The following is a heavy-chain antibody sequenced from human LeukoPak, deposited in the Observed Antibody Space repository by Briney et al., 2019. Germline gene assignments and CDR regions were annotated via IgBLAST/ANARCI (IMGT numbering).Heavy chain of an antibody. Sequence: GASVKVSCKASGYTFTSYGISWVRQAPGRGLEWMGWISAYNGNTNYAQKLQGRVTMTTDTSTSTAYMELRSLRSDDTAVYYCARAPGYYDSSGYYYSDYWGQGTLVTVSS. V-gene: IGHV1-18*01. CDR3: ARAPGYYDSSGYYYSDY. D-gene: IGHD3-22*01. CDR2: ISAYNGNT. J-gene: IGHJ4*02. CDR1: GYTFTSYG.